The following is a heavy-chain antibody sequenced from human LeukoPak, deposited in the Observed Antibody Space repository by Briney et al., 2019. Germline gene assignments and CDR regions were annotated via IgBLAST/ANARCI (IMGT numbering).Heavy chain of an antibody. D-gene: IGHD2-2*01. J-gene: IGHJ4*02. CDR3: ARRGGEYCSSTSCYDDY. V-gene: IGHV5-51*01. CDR1: GYSFTSYW. CDR2: IYPGDSDT. Sequence: GESLKISCKGSGYSFTSYWIGWVRQMPGKGLECMGIIYPGDSDTRYSPSFQGQVTISADKSISTAYLQWSSLKASDTAMYYCARRGGEYCSSTSCYDDYWGQGTLVTVSS.